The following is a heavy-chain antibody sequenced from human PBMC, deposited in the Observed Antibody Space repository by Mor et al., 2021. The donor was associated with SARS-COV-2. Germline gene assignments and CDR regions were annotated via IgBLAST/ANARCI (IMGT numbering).Heavy chain of an antibody. D-gene: IGHD2-2*01. J-gene: IGHJ4*02. Sequence: LEWVAYISSRGSSTFYADSVKGRFSVSRDNAESSLHLQMSSLRDDDTAIYYCARGGSCSSSTCYPNSVFDYWGQGTLVAVSS. CDR3: ARGGSCSSSTCYPNSVFDY. CDR2: ISSRGSST. V-gene: IGHV3-48*03.